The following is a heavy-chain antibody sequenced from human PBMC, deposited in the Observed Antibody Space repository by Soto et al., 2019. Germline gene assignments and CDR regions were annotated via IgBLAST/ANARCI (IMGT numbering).Heavy chain of an antibody. D-gene: IGHD2-15*01. CDR3: ASHDCSGGSCYAGDLTGMDV. CDR2: IYPGDSDT. CDR1: GYSFTSYW. J-gene: IGHJ6*02. Sequence: PGESLKISCKGSGYSFTSYWIGWVRQMPGKGLEWMGIIYPGDSDTGYSPSFQGQVTISADKSISTAYLQWSSLKASDTAMYYCASHDCSGGSCYAGDLTGMDVWGQGTTVTVSS. V-gene: IGHV5-51*01.